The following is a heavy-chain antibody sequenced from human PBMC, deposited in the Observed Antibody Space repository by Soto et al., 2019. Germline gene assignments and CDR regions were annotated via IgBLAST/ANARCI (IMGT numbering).Heavy chain of an antibody. CDR3: ARGQSSGWTALDY. Sequence: ASVKVSCKASGYSFINYAMFWVRQAPGQRLAWMGWNNAANGNTKYSQNFQGRVTITRDTLANTAYMELSSLRSEDTAVYYCARGQSSGWTALDYWGQGALVTVSS. V-gene: IGHV1-3*01. D-gene: IGHD6-25*01. CDR2: NNAANGNT. CDR1: GYSFINYA. J-gene: IGHJ4*02.